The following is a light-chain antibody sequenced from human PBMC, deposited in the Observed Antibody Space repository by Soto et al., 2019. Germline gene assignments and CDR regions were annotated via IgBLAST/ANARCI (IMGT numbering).Light chain of an antibody. CDR2: GAS. J-gene: IGKJ5*01. V-gene: IGKV3-15*01. Sequence: PGERAPLSCRSSQSVSSSYLAWYQQKPGQAPRLLIYGASTRATGIPARFSGSGSGTEFTLTISSLQSEDFAVYYCQQYYDWPITFGQGTRLEI. CDR3: QQYYDWPIT. CDR1: QSVSSSY.